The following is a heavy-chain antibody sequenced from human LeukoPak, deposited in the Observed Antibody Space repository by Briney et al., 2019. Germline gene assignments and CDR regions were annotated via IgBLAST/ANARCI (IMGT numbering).Heavy chain of an antibody. CDR2: TYTGGNS. Sequence: GGSLRLSCAASGFTVSSIHMVWVRQAPGKGLEWVSVTYTGGNSYYADSVKGRFIISRDISKNTLYLQMNSLRAEDSALYYCARGGRGSAAVVAPRSFNIWGQGTMVTVAS. CDR1: GFTVSSIH. J-gene: IGHJ3*02. CDR3: ARGGRGSAAVVAPRSFNI. V-gene: IGHV3-53*01. D-gene: IGHD3-22*01.